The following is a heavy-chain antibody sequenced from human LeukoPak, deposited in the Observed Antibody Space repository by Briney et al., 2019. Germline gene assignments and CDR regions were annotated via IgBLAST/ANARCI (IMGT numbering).Heavy chain of an antibody. CDR3: ARHGTQNYDFWSGSYNWFDP. CDR2: IDPSDSYT. V-gene: IGHV5-10-1*01. Sequence: GESLQISCKGSGYSFTSYWISWVRQMPGKGLEWMGRIDPSDSYTNYSPSFQGHVTISADKSISTAYLQWSSLKASDTAMYYCARHGTQNYDFWSGSYNWFDPWGQGTLVTVPS. CDR1: GYSFTSYW. J-gene: IGHJ5*02. D-gene: IGHD3-3*01.